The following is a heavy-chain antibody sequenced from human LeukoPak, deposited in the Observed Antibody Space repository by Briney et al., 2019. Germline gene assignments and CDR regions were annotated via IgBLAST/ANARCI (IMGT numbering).Heavy chain of an antibody. V-gene: IGHV3-43*02. Sequence: SGGSLRLSCAASGFTFDDYAMHWVRQAPGKGLEWVSLISGDGGSTYYADSVKGRFTISRDNSKNSLYLQMNSLRTEDTALYYCAKEGYSSSWYRDYFDYWGQGTLVTVSS. D-gene: IGHD6-13*01. CDR2: ISGDGGST. J-gene: IGHJ4*02. CDR1: GFTFDDYA. CDR3: AKEGYSSSWYRDYFDY.